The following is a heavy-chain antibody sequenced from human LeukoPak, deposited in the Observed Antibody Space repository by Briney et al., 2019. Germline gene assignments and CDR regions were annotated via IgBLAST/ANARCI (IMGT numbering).Heavy chain of an antibody. Sequence: GGSLRLSCSASGFTFSNYALHWVRQAPGKGLEYVSAINGDGSSTYSADSVKGRFTISRDNSKNTLHLQMSSLRAEDTAVYYCVKGGYDILAGYSYDAFDIWGQGALVTVSS. J-gene: IGHJ3*02. CDR1: GFTFSNYA. D-gene: IGHD3-9*01. CDR2: INGDGSST. V-gene: IGHV3-64D*06. CDR3: VKGGYDILAGYSYDAFDI.